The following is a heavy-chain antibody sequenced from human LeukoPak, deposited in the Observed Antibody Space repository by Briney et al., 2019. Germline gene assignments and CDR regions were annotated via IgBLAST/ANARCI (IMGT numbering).Heavy chain of an antibody. V-gene: IGHV4-59*08. Sequence: PSETLSLTCTVSGGSISSYYWSWIRQPPGKGLEWIGYIYYSGSTNYNPSLESRVTISVDTSKNQFSLKLSSVTAADTAVYYCARHTYCGGDCYYAYAFDIWGQGTMVTVSS. CDR2: IYYSGST. CDR3: ARHTYCGGDCYYAYAFDI. J-gene: IGHJ3*02. CDR1: GGSISSYY. D-gene: IGHD2-21*02.